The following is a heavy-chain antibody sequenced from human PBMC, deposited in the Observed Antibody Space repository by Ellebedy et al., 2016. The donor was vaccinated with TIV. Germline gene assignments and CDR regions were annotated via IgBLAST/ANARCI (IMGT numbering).Heavy chain of an antibody. Sequence: SETLSLTXAVYGGSFSGYYWTWIRQPPGKGLEWIGDINHGGNTNYNPSLKSRVTISVDTSKNQFSLRLTSLTAADTAVYYCARRSSVTPDTGIDSWGQGTRVTVSS. CDR1: GGSFSGYY. CDR3: ARRSSVTPDTGIDS. V-gene: IGHV4-34*01. CDR2: INHGGNT. J-gene: IGHJ4*02. D-gene: IGHD3-16*02.